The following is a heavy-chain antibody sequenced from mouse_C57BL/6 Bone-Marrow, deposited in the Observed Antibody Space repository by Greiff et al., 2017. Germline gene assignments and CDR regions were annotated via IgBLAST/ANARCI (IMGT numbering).Heavy chain of an antibody. CDR1: GYTFTSYW. J-gene: IGHJ1*03. CDR3: ARVAYDGYYVYWYFDV. D-gene: IGHD2-3*01. V-gene: IGHV1-64*01. CDR2: IHPNSGST. Sequence: VQLQQPGAELVKPGASVKLSCKASGYTFTSYWMHWVKQRPGQGLEWIGMIHPNSGSTNYNEKFKSKATLTVDKSSSTAYMQLSSLTSEDSAVYYCARVAYDGYYVYWYFDVWGTEATVTVSS.